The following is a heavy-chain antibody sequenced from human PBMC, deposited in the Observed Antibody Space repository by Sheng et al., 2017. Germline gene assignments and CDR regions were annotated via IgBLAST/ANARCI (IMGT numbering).Heavy chain of an antibody. V-gene: IGHV1-18*01. CDR1: EYDFNSYY. CDR3: ARKPHQGALDI. CDR2: ISANNGDT. J-gene: IGHJ3*02. Sequence: QVRLVQSRAEVKKPGASVKVSCKAGEYDFNSYYIHWVREAPGQGLEWLGWISANNGDTHYAQKVQDRVTLTTDTSTTTAYMELRSLSSDDTAVYYCARKPHQGALDIWGQGTNVIVSS.